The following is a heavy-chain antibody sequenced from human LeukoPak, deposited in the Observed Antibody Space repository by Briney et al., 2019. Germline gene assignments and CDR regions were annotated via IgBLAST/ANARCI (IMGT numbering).Heavy chain of an antibody. D-gene: IGHD5-18*01. V-gene: IGHV4-59*08. CDR1: GDSIRTYH. Sequence: SETLSLTCTVSGDSIRTYHWSWLRQPPGKGLEWIGYIYYCGSPNFNPSLMTRVTTSLHTSKNRFSLKLSSVTAADTAVYYCARHRGYTYGRTFDYWGQGSLVTVSS. CDR2: IYYCGSP. J-gene: IGHJ4*02. CDR3: ARHRGYTYGRTFDY.